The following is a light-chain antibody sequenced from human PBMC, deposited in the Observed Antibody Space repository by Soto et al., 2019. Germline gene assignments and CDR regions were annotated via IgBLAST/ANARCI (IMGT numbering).Light chain of an antibody. CDR3: SSYTTDTPLFV. V-gene: IGLV2-14*01. CDR2: EVT. Sequence: QSVLTQPASVSGSPGQSITISCTGTSSDVGGFNFVSWFQRHPGKSPKLILYEVTNRPSGISDRFSGSKFGNTASLTDSGLRAEDESEYFCSSYTTDTPLFVFGTGTKVTVL. J-gene: IGLJ1*01. CDR1: SSDVGGFNF.